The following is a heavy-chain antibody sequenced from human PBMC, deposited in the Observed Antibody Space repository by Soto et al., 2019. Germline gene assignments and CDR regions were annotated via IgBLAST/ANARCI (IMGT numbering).Heavy chain of an antibody. D-gene: IGHD2-2*01. V-gene: IGHV3-23*01. Sequence: GGSLRLSCAASGFTFSSYAMSWVRQAPGKGLEWVSAISGSGGSTYYADSVKGRFTISRDNSKNTLYLQMNSLRAEDTAVYYCAKCLEIVVVPAAICYYGMDVWGQGTTVTVPS. CDR1: GFTFSSYA. J-gene: IGHJ6*02. CDR2: ISGSGGST. CDR3: AKCLEIVVVPAAICYYGMDV.